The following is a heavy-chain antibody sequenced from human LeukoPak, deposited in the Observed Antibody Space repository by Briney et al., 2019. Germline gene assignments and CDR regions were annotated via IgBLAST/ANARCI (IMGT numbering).Heavy chain of an antibody. CDR2: MNPNSGNT. Sequence: ASVKVSCKASGYTFTSYDINWVRQATGQGLEWMGWMNPNSGNTGYAQKLQGRVTMTTDTSTGTAYMELRSLRSDDTAVYYCARDGGIAVAGPYNWFDPWGQGTLVTVSS. J-gene: IGHJ5*02. D-gene: IGHD6-19*01. V-gene: IGHV1-8*02. CDR1: GYTFTSYD. CDR3: ARDGGIAVAGPYNWFDP.